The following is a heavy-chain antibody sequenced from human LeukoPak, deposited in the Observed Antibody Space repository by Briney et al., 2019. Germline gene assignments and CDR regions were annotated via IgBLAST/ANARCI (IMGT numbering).Heavy chain of an antibody. Sequence: GESLKISCKGSGYSFTSYWIGWVRQMPGKGLEWMGIIYPGDFDTRYSPSFQGQVTISADKSISTAYLQWSSLKASDTAMYYCASGYSYGYTPPQLDYWGQGALVTVSS. V-gene: IGHV5-51*01. J-gene: IGHJ4*02. CDR3: ASGYSYGYTPPQLDY. D-gene: IGHD5-18*01. CDR2: IYPGDFDT. CDR1: GYSFTSYW.